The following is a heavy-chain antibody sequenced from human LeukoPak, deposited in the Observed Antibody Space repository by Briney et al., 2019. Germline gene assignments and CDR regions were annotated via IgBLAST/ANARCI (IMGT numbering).Heavy chain of an antibody. CDR2: IYYSGST. CDR1: GGSISSYY. Sequence: PSETLSLTCTVSGGSISSYYWSWIRQPPGKGLEWIGYIYYSGSTNYNPSLKSRVTISVDTSKNQFPLKLTSVTAADTALYYCARANYYDNSGYSRGAFDIWGPGTMVTVSS. V-gene: IGHV4-59*12. D-gene: IGHD3-22*01. J-gene: IGHJ3*02. CDR3: ARANYYDNSGYSRGAFDI.